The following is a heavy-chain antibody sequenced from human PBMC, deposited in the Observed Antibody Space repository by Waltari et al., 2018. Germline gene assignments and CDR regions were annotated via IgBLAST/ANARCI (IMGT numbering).Heavy chain of an antibody. Sequence: QVQLQESGPGLVKPSETLSLTCSVSGGSIRSYHWNWIRQSPGKGPEWIGYIHYSGTTTYNPSLRMRVSISLDTPKSQFSLKLNSVTATDTAVYYCASLLDNGDYGPRVFDIWGQGTMVTVSS. CDR2: IHYSGTT. D-gene: IGHD4-17*01. V-gene: IGHV4-59*01. CDR1: GGSIRSYH. J-gene: IGHJ3*02. CDR3: ASLLDNGDYGPRVFDI.